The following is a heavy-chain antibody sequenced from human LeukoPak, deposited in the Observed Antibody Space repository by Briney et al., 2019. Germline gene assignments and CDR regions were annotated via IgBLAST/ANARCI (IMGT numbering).Heavy chain of an antibody. J-gene: IGHJ4*02. CDR3: ASEQIVGASGLDY. Sequence: GGSLRLSCAASGFTFSSYAMSWVRQAPGKGLEWVSGISTSGGSTYYADSVKGRFTISRDNAKNSLYLQMNSLRAEDTAVYYCASEQIVGASGLDYWGQGTLVTVSS. V-gene: IGHV3-23*01. CDR2: ISTSGGST. D-gene: IGHD1-26*01. CDR1: GFTFSSYA.